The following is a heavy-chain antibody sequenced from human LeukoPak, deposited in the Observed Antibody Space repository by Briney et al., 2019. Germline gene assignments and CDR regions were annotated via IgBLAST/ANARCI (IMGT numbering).Heavy chain of an antibody. CDR1: GSTFTSYG. Sequence: ASVKVSCKASGSTFTSYGISWVRQAPGQGLEWMGWISAYNGNTNYAQKLQGRVTMTTDTSTSTAYMELRSLRSDDTAVYYCARGYYDFWSGYYTMYYFDYWGQGTLVTVSS. CDR2: ISAYNGNT. J-gene: IGHJ4*02. CDR3: ARGYYDFWSGYYTMYYFDY. V-gene: IGHV1-18*01. D-gene: IGHD3-3*01.